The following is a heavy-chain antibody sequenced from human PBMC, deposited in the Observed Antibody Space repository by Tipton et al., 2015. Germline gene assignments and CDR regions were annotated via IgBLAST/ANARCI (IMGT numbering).Heavy chain of an antibody. J-gene: IGHJ5*02. CDR2: IYYSGST. CDR1: GDSISSGSYY. V-gene: IGHV4-39*01. CDR3: ARHEAHDYGDTENWFDP. Sequence: TLSLTCTVSGDSISSGSYYWGWIRQPPGKGLEWIGSIYYSGSTYYNPSLKSRVTISVDTSKNQFSLKLSSVTAADTAVYYCARHEAHDYGDTENWFDPWGQGTLVTVSS. D-gene: IGHD4-17*01.